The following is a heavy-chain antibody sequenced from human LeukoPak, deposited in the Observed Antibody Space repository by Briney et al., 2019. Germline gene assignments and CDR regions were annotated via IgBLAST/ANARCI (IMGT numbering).Heavy chain of an antibody. CDR1: GYTFTSYW. Sequence: GESLKISCKGSGYTFTSYWIGWVRQMPGKGLEWMAIIYPGDSDTTYSPSFQGQVTISADKSISTAYLQWSSLKASDTAMYYCALAYQRQLRGYFDYWGQGTLVTVSS. CDR3: ALAYQRQLRGYFDY. D-gene: IGHD3-10*01. V-gene: IGHV5-51*01. J-gene: IGHJ4*02. CDR2: IYPGDSDT.